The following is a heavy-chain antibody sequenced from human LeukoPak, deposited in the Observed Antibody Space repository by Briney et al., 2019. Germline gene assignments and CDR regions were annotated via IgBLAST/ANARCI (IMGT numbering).Heavy chain of an antibody. J-gene: IGHJ6*04. V-gene: IGHV3-33*08. CDR2: IWYDGSNK. CDR3: ARDQGIAVAGTDRIYYYYYGMDV. Sequence: GGSLRLSCVASGFTFSSYAMSWVRQAPGKGLEWVAVIWYDGSNKYYADSVKGRFTISRDNSKNTLYLQMNSLRAEDTAVYYCARDQGIAVAGTDRIYYYYYGMDVWGKGTTVTVSS. D-gene: IGHD6-19*01. CDR1: GFTFSSYA.